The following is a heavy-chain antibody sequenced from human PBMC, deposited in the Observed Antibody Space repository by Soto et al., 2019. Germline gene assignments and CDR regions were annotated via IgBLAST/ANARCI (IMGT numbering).Heavy chain of an antibody. Sequence: SETLSLTCTVSGGSISSGDYYWSWIRQPPGKGLEWIGYIYYSGSTYYNPSLKSRVTISVDTSKNQFSLKLSSVTAADTAVYYCARGGSDDYYDSSGYYPRLTGWGQGTLVTVSS. CDR2: IYYSGST. D-gene: IGHD3-22*01. J-gene: IGHJ4*02. CDR3: ARGGSDDYYDSSGYYPRLTG. V-gene: IGHV4-30-4*01. CDR1: GGSISSGDYY.